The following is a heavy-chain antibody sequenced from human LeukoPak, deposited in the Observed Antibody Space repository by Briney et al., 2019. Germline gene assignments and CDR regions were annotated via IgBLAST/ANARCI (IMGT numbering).Heavy chain of an antibody. J-gene: IGHJ4*02. V-gene: IGHV3-23*01. CDR2: ISGSGGST. CDR3: ARDRQYDYGDY. D-gene: IGHD4-17*01. Sequence: GGSLRLSCAASGFTFSSYAMSWVRQAPGKGLEWVSAISGSGGSTYYADSVKGRFTISRDNAKNSLYLQMNSLRAEDTAVYYCARDRQYDYGDYWGQGTLVTVSS. CDR1: GFTFSSYA.